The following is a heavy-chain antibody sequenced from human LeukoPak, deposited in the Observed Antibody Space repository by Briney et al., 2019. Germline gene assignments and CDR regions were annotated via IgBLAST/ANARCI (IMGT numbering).Heavy chain of an antibody. Sequence: PSETLSLTCTVSGGSISSGSYYWSWIRQPAGKGLEWIGRIYTSGSTNYNPSLKSRVTMSVDTSKNQFSLKLSSVTAADTAVYYCARGAAAGTMFAFDIWGQGTMVTVSS. V-gene: IGHV4-61*02. CDR3: ARGAAAGTMFAFDI. CDR2: IYTSGST. CDR1: GGSISSGSYY. J-gene: IGHJ3*02. D-gene: IGHD6-13*01.